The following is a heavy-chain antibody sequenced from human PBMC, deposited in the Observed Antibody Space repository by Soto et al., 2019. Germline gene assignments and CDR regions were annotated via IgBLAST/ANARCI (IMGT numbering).Heavy chain of an antibody. CDR2: IYHSGST. Sequence: PSETLSLTCAVSGGSISSGGYSWSWIRQPPGKGLEWIGYIYHSGSTYYNPSLKSRVTISVDRSKNQFSLKLSSVTAADTAVYYRARGRVTTRAYSNWFDPWGQGTLVTVSS. V-gene: IGHV4-30-2*01. CDR1: GGSISSGGYS. J-gene: IGHJ5*02. D-gene: IGHD4-4*01. CDR3: ARGRVTTRAYSNWFDP.